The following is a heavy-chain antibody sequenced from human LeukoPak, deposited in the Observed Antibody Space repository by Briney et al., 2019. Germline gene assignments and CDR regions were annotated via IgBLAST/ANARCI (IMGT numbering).Heavy chain of an antibody. CDR2: ISGSTNII. CDR1: GFPFSSYG. D-gene: IGHD6-6*01. Sequence: GGSLRLSCAASGFPFSSYGMNWVRQAPGKGLEWVSYISGSTNIINYADSVKGRFTISRDNAKSSLFLQMNSLRAEDTAVYYCARRSNSSGGFDFWGQGTLVTVSS. J-gene: IGHJ4*02. V-gene: IGHV3-48*03. CDR3: ARRSNSSGGFDF.